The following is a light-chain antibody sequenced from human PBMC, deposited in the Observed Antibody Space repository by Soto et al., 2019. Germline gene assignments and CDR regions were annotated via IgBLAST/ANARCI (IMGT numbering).Light chain of an antibody. CDR1: QSVSSY. V-gene: IGKV3-20*01. CDR3: QQYGSSST. J-gene: IGKJ1*01. CDR2: DAS. Sequence: EIVLTQSPATLSLSPGERATLSCRASQSVSSYLAWYQQKPGQAPRLLIYDASNRATGIPDRFSGSGSGTDFTLTISRLEPEDFAVYYCQQYGSSSTFGQGTKVDIK.